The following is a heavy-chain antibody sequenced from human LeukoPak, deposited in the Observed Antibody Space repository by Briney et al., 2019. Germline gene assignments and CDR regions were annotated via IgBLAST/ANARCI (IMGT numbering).Heavy chain of an antibody. V-gene: IGHV3-9*01. D-gene: IGHD4-17*01. J-gene: IGHJ4*02. Sequence: SGGSLRLSCVASGFTFDGYAMHWVRQVPGKGLEWVSGISWNSGSTGYADSVKGRFTISRDNAKNSLYLQMNSLRAEDTALYYCAKDMTTVTTSGSDYWGQGTLVTVSS. CDR3: AKDMTTVTTSGSDY. CDR2: ISWNSGST. CDR1: GFTFDGYA.